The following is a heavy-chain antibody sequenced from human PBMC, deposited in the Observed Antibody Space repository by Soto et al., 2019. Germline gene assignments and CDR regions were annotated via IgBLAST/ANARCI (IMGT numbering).Heavy chain of an antibody. CDR2: ISSSSSYI. Sequence: GGSLRLSCAASGFTFSACGMNWVRQAPGKGLEWVSSISSSSSYIFYADSVKGRFTISRDNAKNSLYLQMNSLRAEDTAVYYCATESPQIAYGMDVWGQGTKVTVSS. CDR1: GFTFSACG. CDR3: ATESPQIAYGMDV. J-gene: IGHJ6*02. V-gene: IGHV3-21*01.